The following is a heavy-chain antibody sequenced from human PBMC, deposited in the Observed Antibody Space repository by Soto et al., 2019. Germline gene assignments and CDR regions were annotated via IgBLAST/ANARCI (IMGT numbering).Heavy chain of an antibody. V-gene: IGHV1-69*06. CDR2: IIPIFGTA. CDR1: GGTFSRYA. Sequence: SVKVSCKASGGTFSRYAIRWVRQAPGQGLEWMGGIIPIFGTANYAQKFQGRVTITADKSTSTAYMELSSLRSEDPAVYYCASITLAGYDDAFDILGQGTRVTVS. J-gene: IGHJ3*02. D-gene: IGHD3-9*01. CDR3: ASITLAGYDDAFDI.